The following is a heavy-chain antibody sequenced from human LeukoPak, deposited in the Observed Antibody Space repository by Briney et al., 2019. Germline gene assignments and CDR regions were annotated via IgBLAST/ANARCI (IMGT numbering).Heavy chain of an antibody. CDR2: IDPSDSYT. V-gene: IGHV5-10-1*01. D-gene: IGHD4-23*01. CDR3: ARLRVVDYGGNSIVDAFDI. J-gene: IGHJ3*02. CDR1: GYSFTSYW. Sequence: GEPLKISCKGSGYSFTSYWISWVRQMPGKGLEWMGRIDPSDSYTNYSPSFQGHVTIPADKSISTAYLQWSSLKASDTAMYYCARLRVVDYGGNSIVDAFDIWGQGTMVTVSS.